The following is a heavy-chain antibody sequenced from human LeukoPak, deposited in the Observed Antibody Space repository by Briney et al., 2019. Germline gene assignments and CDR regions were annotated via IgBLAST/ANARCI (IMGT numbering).Heavy chain of an antibody. V-gene: IGHV1-8*02. CDR3: ATDGSVVPAALDY. CDR1: GGTFSSYA. D-gene: IGHD2-2*01. CDR2: INPNSGNT. J-gene: IGHJ4*02. Sequence: ASVKVSCKASGGTFSSYAISWVRQAPGQGLEWMGWINPNSGNTGYAQKFQGRVTMTRNTSISTAYMELSSLRSEDTAVYYCATDGSVVPAALDYWGQGTLVTVSS.